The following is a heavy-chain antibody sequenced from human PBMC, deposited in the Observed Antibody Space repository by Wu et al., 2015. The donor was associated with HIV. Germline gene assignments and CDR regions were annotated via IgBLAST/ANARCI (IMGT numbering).Heavy chain of an antibody. CDR2: INPNSGGT. D-gene: IGHD5/OR15-5a*01. J-gene: IGHJ6*02. V-gene: IGHV1-2*02. CDR1: GYTFTGYY. Sequence: QVQLVQSGAEVKKPGASVKVSCKASGYTFTGYYMHWVRQAPGQGLEWMGWINPNSGGTNYAQKFQGRVTMTRDTSISTAYMELSRLRSDDTAVYFCARGSIIDMSIASYYYYVMDVWGQGTTVTVSS. CDR3: ARGSIIDMSIASYYYYVMDV.